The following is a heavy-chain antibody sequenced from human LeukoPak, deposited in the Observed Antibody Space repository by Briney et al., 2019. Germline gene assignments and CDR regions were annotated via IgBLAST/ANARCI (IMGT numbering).Heavy chain of an antibody. V-gene: IGHV1-24*01. D-gene: IGHD3-10*01. J-gene: IGHJ4*02. CDR1: GYTLTELS. CDR3: ATVQLVMVRGVIIRYGSFDY. Sequence: ASVKVSCKVSGYTLTELSMHWVRQAPGKGLEWMGGFDPEDGETIYAQKFQGRVTMTEDTSTDTAYMELSSLRSEDTAVYYCATVQLVMVRGVIIRYGSFDYWGQGTLVTVSS. CDR2: FDPEDGET.